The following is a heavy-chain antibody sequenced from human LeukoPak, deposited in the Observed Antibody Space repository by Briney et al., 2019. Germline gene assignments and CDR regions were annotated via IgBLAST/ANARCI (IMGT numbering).Heavy chain of an antibody. V-gene: IGHV3-30-3*01. CDR1: GFTFSNYA. Sequence: GGSLRLSCATSGFTFSNYAIHWVRQAPGKGLEWVADISFDGDNEYYADSVRGRFTISRDNSKNTLHLQMNSLRAEDTAVYYCARAPAGPPYYYMDVWGKGTTVAVSS. CDR3: ARAPAGPPYYYMDV. CDR2: ISFDGDNE. J-gene: IGHJ6*03.